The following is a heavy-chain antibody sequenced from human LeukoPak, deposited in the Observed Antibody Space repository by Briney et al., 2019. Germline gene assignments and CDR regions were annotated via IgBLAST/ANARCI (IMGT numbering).Heavy chain of an antibody. CDR1: GFTFSSYD. V-gene: IGHV3-30*02. CDR2: IRYDGSNK. Sequence: GGSLRLSCAASGFTFSSYDMYWVRQSPGKGLEWVAFIRYDGSNKYYADSVKGRFTISRDNSKNTLYLQMNSLRAEDTAVYYCAKNSIKVNYYYMDVWGKGTTVTISS. J-gene: IGHJ6*03. D-gene: IGHD2-21*01. CDR3: AKNSIKVNYYYMDV.